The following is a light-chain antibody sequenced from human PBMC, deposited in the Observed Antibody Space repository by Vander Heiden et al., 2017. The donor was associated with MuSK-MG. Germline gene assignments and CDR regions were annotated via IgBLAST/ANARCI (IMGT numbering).Light chain of an antibody. V-gene: IGKV1-39*01. Sequence: DIQMTQSPPSLSASVGDRVTITCRASQTISSYLNWYQQKPGKAPNLLIYAASSLQSGVPSRFSGSGSGTDFTLTISSLQPEDFATYYCQQSDTTPLTFGGGTKVEIK. CDR3: QQSDTTPLT. CDR1: QTISSY. CDR2: AAS. J-gene: IGKJ4*01.